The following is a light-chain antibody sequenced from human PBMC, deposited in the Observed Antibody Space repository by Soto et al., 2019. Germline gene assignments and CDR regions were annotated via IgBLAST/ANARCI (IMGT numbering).Light chain of an antibody. J-gene: IGKJ2*01. CDR3: QQYFSYPYT. Sequence: IQLTQSPSSLSASVGDRVTITCRASQDISSYLAWYQQKVGKAPKLLIYAAATLQRGAPSRFSGSGSGTDFTLTISRLQSEDFATYYCQQYFSYPYTFGQGTKLEI. CDR1: QDISSY. CDR2: AAA. V-gene: IGKV1-8*01.